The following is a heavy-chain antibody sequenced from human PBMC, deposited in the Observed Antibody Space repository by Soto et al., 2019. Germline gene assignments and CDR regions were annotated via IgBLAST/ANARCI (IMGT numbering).Heavy chain of an antibody. V-gene: IGHV4-34*01. D-gene: IGHD5-18*01. J-gene: IGHJ4*02. CDR1: GGSFSGYY. Sequence: SETLSLTCAVYGGSFSGYYWSWIRQPPGKGLEWIGEINHSGSTNYNPSLKSRVTISVDTSKNQFSLKLSSVTAADTAVYYCAKKGVYLDTAILYDYWGQGTLVTVSS. CDR3: AKKGVYLDTAILYDY. CDR2: INHSGST.